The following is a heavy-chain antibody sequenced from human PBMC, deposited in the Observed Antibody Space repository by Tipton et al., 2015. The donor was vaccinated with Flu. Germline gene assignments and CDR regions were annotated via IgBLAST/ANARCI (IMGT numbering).Heavy chain of an antibody. CDR1: GDSISSHSNY. Sequence: LVQPSETLSLSCTVSGDSISSHSNYWGWIRQPPGKGLEWIGSFIYSGTTYYNPSLKIRVTISQDTSKNQFSLRLASVTAADTAVYYCARGPVRYDPFTGNSFDSWGQGSLVTVSS. V-gene: IGHV4-39*01. D-gene: IGHD3-9*01. CDR3: ARGPVRYDPFTGNSFDS. CDR2: FIYSGTT. J-gene: IGHJ4*02.